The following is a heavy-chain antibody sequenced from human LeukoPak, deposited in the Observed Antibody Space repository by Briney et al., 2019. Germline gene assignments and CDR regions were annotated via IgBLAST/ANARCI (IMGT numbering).Heavy chain of an antibody. CDR3: AREEVATIIDY. D-gene: IGHD5-12*01. Sequence: GGSLRLSCAASGFTFSSYSMNWVRQAPGKGLEWVSYISSSSSTIYYAGSVKGRFIISRDNAKNSLYLQMNSLRAEDTAVYYCAREEVATIIDYWGQGTLVTVSS. J-gene: IGHJ4*02. CDR2: ISSSSSTI. CDR1: GFTFSSYS. V-gene: IGHV3-48*01.